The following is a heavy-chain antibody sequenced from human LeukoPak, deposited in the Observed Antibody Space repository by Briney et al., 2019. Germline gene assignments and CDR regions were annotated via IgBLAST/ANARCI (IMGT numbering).Heavy chain of an antibody. CDR1: GFTFSSYA. D-gene: IGHD3-10*01. J-gene: IGHJ3*02. Sequence: GGSLRLSCAASGFTFSSYAMSWVRQAPGKGLEWVSAISGSGGSTYYADSVKGRFTISRDNSKNTLYLQMNSLRAEDTAVYYCAKVDYGSGSYYNPNDAFDIWGQGTMVTVSS. V-gene: IGHV3-23*01. CDR2: ISGSGGST. CDR3: AKVDYGSGSYYNPNDAFDI.